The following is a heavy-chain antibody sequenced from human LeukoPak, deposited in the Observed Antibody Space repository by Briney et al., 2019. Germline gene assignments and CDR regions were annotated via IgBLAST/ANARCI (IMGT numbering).Heavy chain of an antibody. V-gene: IGHV3-13*05. D-gene: IGHD5-18*01. CDR1: GFTFSSYD. CDR3: ARVDSYGGSY. J-gene: IGHJ4*02. CDR2: IGTGGDP. Sequence: GGSLLLSCAASGFTFSSYDMHWVRQATGKGLEWVSAIGTGGDPYYPGSVKGRFTISRENAKNSLYLQMNSLRAGDTAVYYCARVDSYGGSYWGQGTLVTVSS.